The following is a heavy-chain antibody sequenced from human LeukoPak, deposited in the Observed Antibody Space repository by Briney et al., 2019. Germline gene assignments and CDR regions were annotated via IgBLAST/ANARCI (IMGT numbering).Heavy chain of an antibody. D-gene: IGHD1-14*01. CDR3: ARDSGAPGIN. CDR1: A. V-gene: IGHV1-69*05. Sequence: AIGGGRNTPEKRHEWMGGIIPIFGTANYAQKFQGRVTITTDESTSTAYMELCSLRSEDTAVYYCARDSGAPGINWGQGTLVTVSS. CDR2: IIPIFGTA. J-gene: IGHJ4*02.